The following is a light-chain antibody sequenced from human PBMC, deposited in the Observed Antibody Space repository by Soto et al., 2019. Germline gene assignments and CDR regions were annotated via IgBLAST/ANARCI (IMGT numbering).Light chain of an antibody. CDR1: SSDVGGYNY. Sequence: QSVLTQPASVSGSPGQSITISCTGTSSDVGGYNYVSWYQQHPGKAPKLMIYDVSNRPSGVSNRFSGSKSGNTAALTISGRQAEDEADYYCSAYTSSSTLDVVFGGGTKRTVL. CDR3: SAYTSSSTLDVV. CDR2: DVS. V-gene: IGLV2-14*01. J-gene: IGLJ2*01.